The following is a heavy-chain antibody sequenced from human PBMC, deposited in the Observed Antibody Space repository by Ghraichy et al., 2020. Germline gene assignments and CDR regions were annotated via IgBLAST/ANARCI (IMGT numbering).Heavy chain of an antibody. D-gene: IGHD6-19*01. CDR2: IHHSGST. J-gene: IGHJ4*02. CDR1: GGSVSSSNYY. Sequence: SQTLSLTCTVSGGSVSSSNYYWGWIRQPPGKGLEWIANIHHSGSTYYNPSLKSRVTISIDTSKNQFSLNVTSVTAADTAVYSCARVIGTVEVAGTGKYYFDYWGQGTLCTVSS. V-gene: IGHV4-39*01. CDR3: ARVIGTVEVAGTGKYYFDY.